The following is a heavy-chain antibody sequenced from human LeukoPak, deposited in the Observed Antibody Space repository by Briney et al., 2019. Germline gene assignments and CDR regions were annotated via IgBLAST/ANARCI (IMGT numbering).Heavy chain of an antibody. V-gene: IGHV3-74*01. CDR2: VSSDGTST. CDR1: GFRLSSYW. J-gene: IGHJ3*02. D-gene: IGHD6-13*01. CDR3: ARAATGSRNAFDI. Sequence: GGSLRLSCAASGFRLSSYWMHWVRQAPGKGLVWVSRVSSDGTSTNYADSVKGRFTISRDSAKNTLCLQMNSLRVEDTAVYYCARAATGSRNAFDIWGQGTMVTVSS.